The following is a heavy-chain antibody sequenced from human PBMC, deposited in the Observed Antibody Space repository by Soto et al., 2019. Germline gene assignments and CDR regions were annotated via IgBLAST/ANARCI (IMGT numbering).Heavy chain of an antibody. Sequence: QVQLQESGPGLVKPSQTLSLTCTVSGGSIRRGDYYWSWLRQPPGKGLEWIGYIYYSGSTYYNPSRKRRVTISVDTSQNQFSLKLSSVPAADTAVYYCARTLTPWYFDYWGQGTLVTVSS. V-gene: IGHV4-30-4*01. CDR3: ARTLTPWYFDY. J-gene: IGHJ4*02. CDR1: GGSIRRGDYY. CDR2: IYYSGST.